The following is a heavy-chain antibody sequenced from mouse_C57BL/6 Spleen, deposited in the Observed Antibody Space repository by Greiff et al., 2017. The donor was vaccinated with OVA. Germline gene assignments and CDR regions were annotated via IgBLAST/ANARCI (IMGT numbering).Heavy chain of an antibody. V-gene: IGHV1-64*01. J-gene: IGHJ3*01. D-gene: IGHD1-1*01. CDR1: GYTFTSYW. CDR2: IHPNSGST. CDR3: ARQVDYGSSFWFAY. Sequence: VQLQQPGAELVKPGASVKLSCKASGYTFTSYWMHWVKQRPGQGLEWIGMIHPNSGSTNYNEKFKSKATLTVDKSSSTAYMQLSSLTSEDSAVYYCARQVDYGSSFWFAYWGQGTLVTVSA.